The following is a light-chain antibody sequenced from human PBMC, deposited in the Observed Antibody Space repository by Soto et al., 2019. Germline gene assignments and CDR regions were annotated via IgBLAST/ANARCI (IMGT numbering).Light chain of an antibody. CDR2: SNN. CDR3: AAWDDSLSAVI. CDR1: SSNIGSNY. V-gene: IGLV1-47*01. Sequence: QSVLTQPPSASGTPGQSVTISCSGSSSNIGSNYVYWYQQLPGTAPKLLIYSNNQRPSGVPDRFSGSKSGTSASLAISGLQSEDEADYYCAAWDDSLSAVIFGGGTKVTVL. J-gene: IGLJ2*01.